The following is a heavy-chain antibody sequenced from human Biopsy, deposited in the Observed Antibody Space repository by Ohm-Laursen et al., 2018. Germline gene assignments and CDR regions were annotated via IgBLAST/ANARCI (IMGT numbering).Heavy chain of an antibody. V-gene: IGHV4-59*01. Sequence: SETLSLTCTVSGGSIKSYYWNWIRQSPGKGLEWIGFIYYTGHTNYNPSLRGRVTISVDTSKNQFSLKLSSVTAADTAVFFCARLYRLDDYWNDDPPDAFDVWGQGTMVTVSS. CDR3: ARLYRLDDYWNDDPPDAFDV. D-gene: IGHD3-3*01. CDR1: GGSIKSYY. CDR2: IYYTGHT. J-gene: IGHJ3*01.